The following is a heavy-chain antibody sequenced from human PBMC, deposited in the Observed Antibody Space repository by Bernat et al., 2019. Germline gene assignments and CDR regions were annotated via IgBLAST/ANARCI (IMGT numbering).Heavy chain of an antibody. CDR1: GFTFSDYY. J-gene: IGHJ6*03. CDR2: ISSSSSYT. Sequence: VQLVESGGGLVQPGGSLRLSCAASGFTFSDYYMSWIRQAPGKGLDWVSYISSSSSYTNYADSVKDRFTISRDNAKNSLYLQMNSLRAEDTAVYYCARGTSTSAPYMDVWGKGTTVTVSS. V-gene: IGHV3-11*05. CDR3: ARGTSTSAPYMDV.